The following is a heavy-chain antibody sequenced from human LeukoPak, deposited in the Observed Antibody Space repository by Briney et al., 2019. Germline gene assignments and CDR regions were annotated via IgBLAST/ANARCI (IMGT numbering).Heavy chain of an antibody. V-gene: IGHV3-33*01. Sequence: SLRLSCAASGFSFSDYGMHWVRQAPGKGLEWVALIWYDGTNKYYADSVKGRFTVSRDNSKNTLFLQMNRLRVEDTAVYYCATSYYDILTGPTELNYWGQGTLVPASS. CDR2: IWYDGTNK. D-gene: IGHD3-9*01. J-gene: IGHJ4*01. CDR1: GFSFSDYG. CDR3: ATSYYDILTGPTELNY.